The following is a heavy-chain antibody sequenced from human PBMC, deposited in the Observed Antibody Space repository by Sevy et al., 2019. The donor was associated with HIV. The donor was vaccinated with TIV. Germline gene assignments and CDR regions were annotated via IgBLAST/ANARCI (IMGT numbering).Heavy chain of an antibody. D-gene: IGHD2-2*02. CDR3: ARSKDCSSTSCYKPIDY. Sequence: SETLSLTCAVYGGSFCGYYWSWIRQPPGKGLEWIGEINHSGSTNYNPSLKSRVTISVDTSKNQFSLKLSSVTAADTAVYSCARSKDCSSTSCYKPIDYWDQGTLVTVSS. J-gene: IGHJ4*02. CDR2: INHSGST. V-gene: IGHV4-34*01. CDR1: GGSFCGYY.